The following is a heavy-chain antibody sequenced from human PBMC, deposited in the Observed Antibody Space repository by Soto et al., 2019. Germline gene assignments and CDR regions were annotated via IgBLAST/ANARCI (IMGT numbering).Heavy chain of an antibody. D-gene: IGHD6-19*01. CDR3: AKEPSTSGWYSFDY. CDR1: GFTFITCA. J-gene: IGHJ4*02. Sequence: EVQLLESGGDLVQPGGSLRLSCAASGFTFITCAMSWVRQAPGKGLEWVSTITGSGSGTYYADSVEGRFTISRDNSKNTLYLQMNSLRAEYTALYYCAKEPSTSGWYSFDYRGQGTLVTVSS. CDR2: ITGSGSGT. V-gene: IGHV3-23*01.